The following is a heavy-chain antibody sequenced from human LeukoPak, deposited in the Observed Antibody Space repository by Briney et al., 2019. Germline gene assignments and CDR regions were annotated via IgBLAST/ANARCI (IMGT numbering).Heavy chain of an antibody. V-gene: IGHV3-30*02. CDR1: GFTFSSYG. CDR2: IRYDGSNK. Sequence: GGSLRLSCAASGFTFSSYGMHWVRQAPGKGLEWVAFIRYDGSNKYYADSVKGRFTISRDNSKNTLYLQMNSLRAEDTAVYYCQLWFGELFLLDYWGQGTLVTVSS. CDR3: QLWFGELFLLDY. J-gene: IGHJ4*02. D-gene: IGHD3-10*01.